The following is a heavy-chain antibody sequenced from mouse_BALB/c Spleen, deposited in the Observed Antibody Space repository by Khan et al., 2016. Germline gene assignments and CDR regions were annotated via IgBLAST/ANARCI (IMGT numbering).Heavy chain of an antibody. Sequence: QIQLVQSGPELKKPGETVKISCKASGYTFTNYGMNWVKQAPGKGFKWMGWMNTYTGEPTYADDFKGRFAFSLKTSARTAYLQINNLKNEDTATYFCARDYDYDGDWYFDVWGAGTTVTVSS. CDR2: MNTYTGEP. CDR3: ARDYDYDGDWYFDV. V-gene: IGHV9-3-1*01. CDR1: GYTFTNYG. D-gene: IGHD2-4*01. J-gene: IGHJ1*01.